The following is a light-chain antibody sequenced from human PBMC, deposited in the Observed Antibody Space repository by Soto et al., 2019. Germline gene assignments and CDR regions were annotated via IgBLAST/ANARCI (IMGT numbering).Light chain of an antibody. V-gene: IGKV1-39*01. CDR1: QSISSY. CDR2: AAS. J-gene: IGKJ5*01. CDR3: QQSDSTIT. Sequence: DIQMTQSPSSLSASVGDRVTMTCRASQSISSYLNWYQQKPGKAPKLLIYAASSLQSGVPSRFSGSGSGTDFTLTISSLQPEDFATYYCQQSDSTITFGEGTRLEIK.